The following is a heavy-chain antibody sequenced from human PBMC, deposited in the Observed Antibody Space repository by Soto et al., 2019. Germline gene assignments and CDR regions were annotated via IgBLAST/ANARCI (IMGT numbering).Heavy chain of an antibody. D-gene: IGHD2-15*01. CDR2: IRSKANSYAT. Sequence: GRSLRLSCAASGFTFSGSAMHWVRQASGKGLEWVGRIRSKANSYATAYAASVKGRFTISRDDSKNTAYLQMNSLKTEDTAVYYCTRHGKYCSGGSCYYYFDYWGQGTLVTVSS. J-gene: IGHJ4*02. CDR3: TRHGKYCSGGSCYYYFDY. V-gene: IGHV3-73*01. CDR1: GFTFSGSA.